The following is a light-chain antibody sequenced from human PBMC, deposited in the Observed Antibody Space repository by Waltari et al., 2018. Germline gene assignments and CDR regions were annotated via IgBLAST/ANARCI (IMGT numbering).Light chain of an antibody. CDR2: ASS. V-gene: IGKV1-39*01. J-gene: IGKJ3*01. CDR1: QSISSY. CDR3: QQSYSTTPFT. Sequence: DIQMTQSPSSLSASVGDRVTITCRASQSISSYLNWFQQKPGKAPKLLIYASSSLQSGVPSRFSGSGSETDFTLTISSLQPEDFATYYCQQSYSTTPFTFGPGTKVDIK.